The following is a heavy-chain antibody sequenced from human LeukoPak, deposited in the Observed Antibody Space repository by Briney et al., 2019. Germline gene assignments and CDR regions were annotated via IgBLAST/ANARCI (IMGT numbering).Heavy chain of an antibody. CDR1: GFTFSSFA. V-gene: IGHV3-64*01. J-gene: IGHJ4*02. CDR2: ISSNGGST. Sequence: HPGGSLRLSCAASGFTFSSFAMHWVRQAPGKGLEYVSGISSNGGSTYYANSVKGRFTISRDNSKNTLYLQMGSLKTEDMAVYFCARVVGFGFDYWGQGTLVTVSP. D-gene: IGHD1-26*01. CDR3: ARVVGFGFDY.